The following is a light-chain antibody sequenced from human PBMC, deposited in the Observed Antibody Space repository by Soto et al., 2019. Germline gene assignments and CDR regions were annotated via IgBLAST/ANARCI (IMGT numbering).Light chain of an antibody. Sequence: EIVLTQSPGTLSLSPGERATLSCRASQRVTDGYVAWSQQKPGQAPRLLIYGASNRATGIPDRFSGSGSAGTDFTLTISRLEPEDFTVYYCQQYGRSPWTFGQGTKLEIK. CDR2: GAS. CDR1: QRVTDGY. J-gene: IGKJ1*01. CDR3: QQYGRSPWT. V-gene: IGKV3-20*01.